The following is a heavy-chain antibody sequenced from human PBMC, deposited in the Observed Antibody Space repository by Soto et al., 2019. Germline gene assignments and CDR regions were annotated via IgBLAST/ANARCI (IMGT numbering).Heavy chain of an antibody. CDR1: GGSVSSGNYY. CDR3: ARHRYSYGVYYFDY. J-gene: IGHJ4*02. D-gene: IGHD5-18*01. CDR2: IYYSGST. V-gene: IGHV4-61*01. Sequence: SETVSLTCTVSGGSVSSGNYYWSWIRQPPGKGLEWIGYIYYSGSTNYNPSLTSRVTISVDTSKNQFSLKLSSVTAADTAVYYCARHRYSYGVYYFDYWGQGTLVTVSS.